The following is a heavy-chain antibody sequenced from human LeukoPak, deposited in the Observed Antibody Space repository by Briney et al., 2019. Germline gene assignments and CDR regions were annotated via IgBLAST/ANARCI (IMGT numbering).Heavy chain of an antibody. V-gene: IGHV3-23*01. Sequence: GGSLRLSCAASGFTFSSYAMSWVRQAPGKGLEWVSAISGSGGSTYYADSVKGRFTISRDNAKNTLYLQMNSLRAEDTAVYYCARGRVVVAAKDWFDPWGQGTLVTVSS. D-gene: IGHD2-15*01. CDR2: ISGSGGST. CDR1: GFTFSSYA. J-gene: IGHJ5*02. CDR3: ARGRVVVAAKDWFDP.